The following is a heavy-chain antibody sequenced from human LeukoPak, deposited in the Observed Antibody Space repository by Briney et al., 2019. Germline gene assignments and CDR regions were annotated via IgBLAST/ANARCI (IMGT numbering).Heavy chain of an antibody. CDR3: ARMYYDILTGYYYFDY. D-gene: IGHD3-9*01. V-gene: IGHV4-59*08. CDR2: IYYSGST. CDR1: GGSISSYY. Sequence: PSETLSLTCTVSGGSISSYYWSWIRQPPGKGLEWIGYIYYSGSTNYNPSLKSRVTISVDTSKNQFSLMLNSVTAADTAVYYCARMYYDILTGYYYFDYWGQGTLVTVSS. J-gene: IGHJ4*02.